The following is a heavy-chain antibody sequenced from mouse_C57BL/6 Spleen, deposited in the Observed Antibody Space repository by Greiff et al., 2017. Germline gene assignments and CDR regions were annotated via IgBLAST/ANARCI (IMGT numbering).Heavy chain of an antibody. V-gene: IGHV2-5*01. CDR3: AKNGGEYDYDGAWFAY. J-gene: IGHJ3*01. D-gene: IGHD2-4*01. Sequence: LKQSGPGLVQPSQSLSITCTVSGFSLTSYGVHWVRQSPGKGLEWLGVIWRGGSTDYNAAFMSGLSITKDNSKSQVFFKMNSLQADDTAIYYCAKNGGEYDYDGAWFAYWGQGTLVTVSA. CDR2: IWRGGST. CDR1: GFSLTSYG.